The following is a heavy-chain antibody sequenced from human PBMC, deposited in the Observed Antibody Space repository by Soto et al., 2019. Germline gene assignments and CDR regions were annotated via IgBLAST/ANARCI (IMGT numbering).Heavy chain of an antibody. J-gene: IGHJ4*02. CDR3: AKYDSWIPAVGTVDY. D-gene: IGHD6-13*01. V-gene: IGHV3-30-3*02. Sequence: QVQLVESGGAVVQPGRSLRLSCAASGFTFSTYAMHWVRQAPGKGLEWVAVISHDGTNKFYADSVKGRFTISRDNSKNTLYLQMNSLRAEDTAVYYCAKYDSWIPAVGTVDYWGQGTLVTVSS. CDR2: ISHDGTNK. CDR1: GFTFSTYA.